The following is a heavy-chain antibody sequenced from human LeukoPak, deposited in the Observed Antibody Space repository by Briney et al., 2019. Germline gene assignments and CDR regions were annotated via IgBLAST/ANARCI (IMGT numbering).Heavy chain of an antibody. V-gene: IGHV4-59*11. CDR3: ARLHALGAEEFDP. CDR1: GGSISGHY. CDR2: IRYTGST. D-gene: IGHD3-16*01. J-gene: IGHJ5*02. Sequence: SETLSLTCTVSGGSISGHYWSWIRQSPGKGLEWIGYIRYTGSTNYNPSLNSRVTISVDTPHNQFSLRLTSVTAADTAVYYCARLHALGAEEFDPWGQGALVTVSS.